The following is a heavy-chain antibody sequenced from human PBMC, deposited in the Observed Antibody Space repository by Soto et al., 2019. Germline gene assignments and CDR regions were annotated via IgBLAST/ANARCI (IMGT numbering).Heavy chain of an antibody. CDR2: IDPSDSYT. CDR1: GYSFTSYS. Sequence: GESLKISCKGSGYSFTSYSISWVRQMPGKGLEWMGRIDPSDSYTNYSPSFQGHVTISADKSISTAYLQWSRLKASETAMYYCASQYSSSSGYIGMDVWGQGTTVTVSS. D-gene: IGHD6-6*01. J-gene: IGHJ6*02. CDR3: ASQYSSSSGYIGMDV. V-gene: IGHV5-10-1*01.